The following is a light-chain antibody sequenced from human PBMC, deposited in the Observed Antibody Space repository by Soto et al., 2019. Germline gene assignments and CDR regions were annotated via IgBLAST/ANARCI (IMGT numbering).Light chain of an antibody. CDR3: QQYEA. CDR2: DAS. Sequence: DIQMTQSPSTLSASVGYSFTITCRASHSISSSLAWYQQKPGKAPKLLIYDASSLASGVPSKFSGSGSGTELTLTISDLQPDDFGTYYCQQYEAFGQGTRGDIK. CDR1: HSISSS. J-gene: IGKJ1*01. V-gene: IGKV1-5*01.